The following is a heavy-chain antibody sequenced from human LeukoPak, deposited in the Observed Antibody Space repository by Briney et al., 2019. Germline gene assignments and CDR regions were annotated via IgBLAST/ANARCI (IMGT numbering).Heavy chain of an antibody. CDR2: IYYTGST. Sequence: PSETLSLTCTVSGGSISSYYWSWIRQPPGKGLEWIGYIYYTGSTNYNPSLKSRVTISVDTSKNLFSLKLSSVTAADTAVYYCARSRGDDDVRAAYYYYYMDVWGKGTTVTVSS. CDR3: ARSRGDDDVRAAYYYYYMDV. J-gene: IGHJ6*03. D-gene: IGHD2-21*02. CDR1: GGSISSYY. V-gene: IGHV4-59*01.